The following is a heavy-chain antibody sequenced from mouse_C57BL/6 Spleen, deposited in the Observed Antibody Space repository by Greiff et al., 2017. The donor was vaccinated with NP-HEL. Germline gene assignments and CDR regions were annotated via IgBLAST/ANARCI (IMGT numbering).Heavy chain of an antibody. D-gene: IGHD2-4*01. Sequence: VKVVESGAELVKPGASVKISCKASGYAFSSYWMNWVKQRPGKGLEWIGQIYPGDGDTNYNGKFKGKATLTADKSSSTAYMQLSSLTSEDSAVYFCARFDYDVDWFAYWGQGTLVTVSA. CDR2: IYPGDGDT. CDR3: ARFDYDVDWFAY. J-gene: IGHJ3*01. CDR1: GYAFSSYW. V-gene: IGHV1-80*01.